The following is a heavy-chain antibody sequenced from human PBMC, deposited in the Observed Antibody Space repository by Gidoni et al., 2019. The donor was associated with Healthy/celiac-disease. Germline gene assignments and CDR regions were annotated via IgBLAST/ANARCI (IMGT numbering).Heavy chain of an antibody. V-gene: IGHV3-73*02. D-gene: IGHD1-1*01. CDR1: GFTFSGSA. Sequence: EVQLVESGGGLVQPGGSLKLSCAASGFTFSGSALHWVRQASGKGLEWVGRIRSKANSYATAYAASVKGRFTISRDDSKNTAYLQMNSLKTEDTAVYYCTRHYSPPLEPSPAFDIWGQGTMVTVSS. CDR2: IRSKANSYAT. J-gene: IGHJ3*02. CDR3: TRHYSPPLEPSPAFDI.